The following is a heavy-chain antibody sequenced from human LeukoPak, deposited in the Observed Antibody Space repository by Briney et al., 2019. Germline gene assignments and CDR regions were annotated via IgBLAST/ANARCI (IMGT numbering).Heavy chain of an antibody. CDR3: ARDREFGY. CDR2: INHSGST. Sequence: PSETLSLTCAVYGGSFSGYYWSWIRQPPGKGLEWIGEINHSGSTNYNPSLKSRVTISVDTSKNQFSLKLSSVTAADTAVYYCARDREFGYWGQGTLVTVSS. J-gene: IGHJ4*02. V-gene: IGHV4-34*01. CDR1: GGSFSGYY.